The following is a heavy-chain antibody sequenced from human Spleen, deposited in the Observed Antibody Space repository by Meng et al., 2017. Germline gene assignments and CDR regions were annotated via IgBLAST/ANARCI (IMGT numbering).Heavy chain of an antibody. V-gene: IGHV3-23*01. Sequence: GGSLRLSCAASGFTFNNYAMNWVRQAPGKGLEWVSAITGGGGNTYYADSVKGRFTVSRDNAKNSLFLQMDSLRAEDTAVYYCTRDGYNVVDYWGQGTLVTVSS. D-gene: IGHD5-24*01. CDR3: TRDGYNVVDY. CDR1: GFTFNNYA. CDR2: ITGGGGNT. J-gene: IGHJ4*02.